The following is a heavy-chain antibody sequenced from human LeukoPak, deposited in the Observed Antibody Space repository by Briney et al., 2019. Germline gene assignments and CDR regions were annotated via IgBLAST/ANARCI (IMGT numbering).Heavy chain of an antibody. CDR2: IIPMFRTA. CDR3: ARGASIHDSSSYYFLW. Sequence: SVKVSCKASGGTFSRSAVNWVRQAPGQGLEWMGGIIPMFRTANYAQKFRGRVTITVDESTSTAYMELNSLRSEDTAVYYCARGASIHDSSSYYFLWWGQGTLVTVSS. D-gene: IGHD3-22*01. J-gene: IGHJ4*02. V-gene: IGHV1-69*13. CDR1: GGTFSRSA.